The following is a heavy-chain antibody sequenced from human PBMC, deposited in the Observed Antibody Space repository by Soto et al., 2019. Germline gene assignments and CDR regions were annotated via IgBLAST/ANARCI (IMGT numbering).Heavy chain of an antibody. CDR2: IYDRGNT. Sequence: QVRLQESGPGLVKPSKTLSLTCTVSGGSISSGGYYWNWIRQHQGKGLERIGYIYDRGNTYYNPTPKSPVTISVDTSKNQFSLKLSSVTAAATAVYYCARTPLDWGQGTLVTVSS. V-gene: IGHV4-31*01. CDR1: GGSISSGGYY. CDR3: ARTPLD. J-gene: IGHJ4*02.